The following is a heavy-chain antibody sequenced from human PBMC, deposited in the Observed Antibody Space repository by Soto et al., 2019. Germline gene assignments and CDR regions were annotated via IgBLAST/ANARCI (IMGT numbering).Heavy chain of an antibody. J-gene: IGHJ5*02. CDR3: ARHYSSGSRNWFDP. D-gene: IGHD6-19*01. V-gene: IGHV4-39*01. CDR1: GGSINSSSYF. CDR2: IYYSGST. Sequence: PSETLSLTCSVSGGSINSSSYFWCWVRQPPWKGLEWIGSIYYSGSTYYNPSLRSRVTISVDTPKNQFSLKLSSVTAADTAVFYCARHYSSGSRNWFDPWGQGXLVTVYS.